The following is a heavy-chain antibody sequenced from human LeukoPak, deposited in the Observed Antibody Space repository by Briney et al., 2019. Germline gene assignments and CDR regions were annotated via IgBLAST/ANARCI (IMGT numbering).Heavy chain of an antibody. D-gene: IGHD6-13*01. J-gene: IGHJ4*02. CDR1: GFTFSSYA. Sequence: GGSLRLSCAASGFTFSSYAMSWVRQAPGKGLEWVSAISGSGGSTYYADSVKGRFTISRDNSKNTLYLQMNSLRAEDTAVYYCATHPRLQQLVHFDYWGQGTLVTVSS. V-gene: IGHV3-23*01. CDR3: ATHPRLQQLVHFDY. CDR2: ISGSGGST.